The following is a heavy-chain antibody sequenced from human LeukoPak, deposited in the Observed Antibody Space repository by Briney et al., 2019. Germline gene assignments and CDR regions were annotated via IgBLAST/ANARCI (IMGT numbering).Heavy chain of an antibody. CDR1: GGSFSGYY. CDR3: ARLMVRAHTSYYYYGMDV. D-gene: IGHD3-10*01. CDR2: INHSGST. J-gene: IGHJ6*02. Sequence: PSETLSLTCAVYGGSFSGYYWSWIRQPPGKGLEWIGEINHSGSTNYNPSLESRVTISVDTSKNQFSLKLSSVTAADTAVYYCARLMVRAHTSYYYYGMDVWGQGTTVTVSS. V-gene: IGHV4-34*01.